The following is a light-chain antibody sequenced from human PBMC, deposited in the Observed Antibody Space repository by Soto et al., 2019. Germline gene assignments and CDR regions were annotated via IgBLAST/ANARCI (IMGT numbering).Light chain of an antibody. CDR1: NIGSKS. V-gene: IGLV3-21*04. J-gene: IGLJ1*01. CDR3: QVWDSSSDHNV. Sequence: SYELTQPPSVSVAPGKTARITCGGNNIGSKSVHWYQQKPGQAPVLVIYYDSDRPSGIPERFSGSNSGNSATLTISRVEAGDEADYYSQVWDSSSDHNVFGTGTKLTVL. CDR2: YDS.